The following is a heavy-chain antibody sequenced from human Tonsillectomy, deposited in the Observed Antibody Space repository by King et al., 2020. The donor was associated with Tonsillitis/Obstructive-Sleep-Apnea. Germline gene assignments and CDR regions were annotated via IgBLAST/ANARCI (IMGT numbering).Heavy chain of an antibody. Sequence: VQLQESGPRLVKPSETLSLTCTVSGGSIRNYYWTWIRQPPGKGLEGIGFINYSGSSNYNPSLKSRVTMSVDTSKNQFSLKLTSVTAADTAVYYCAREGVGYNYYYYMDVWGKGTTVTVSS. D-gene: IGHD5-12*01. CDR2: INYSGSS. CDR3: AREGVGYNYYYYMDV. J-gene: IGHJ6*03. CDR1: GGSIRNYY. V-gene: IGHV4-59*01.